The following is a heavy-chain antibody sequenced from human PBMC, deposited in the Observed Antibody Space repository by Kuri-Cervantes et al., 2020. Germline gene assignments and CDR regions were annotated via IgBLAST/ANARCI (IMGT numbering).Heavy chain of an antibody. J-gene: IGHJ4*02. Sequence: SVKVSCKASVGTFSSYGIRWVRQAPGQGLEWIGGIIPSFVTASYAQKFQGKVTITTDESTSTAYMEFSSLRSEDTAVYYCSGWGYSSGWRHFDYWGQGTLVTVSS. CDR3: SGWGYSSGWRHFDY. D-gene: IGHD6-19*01. CDR2: IIPSFVTA. V-gene: IGHV1-69*05. CDR1: VGTFSSYG.